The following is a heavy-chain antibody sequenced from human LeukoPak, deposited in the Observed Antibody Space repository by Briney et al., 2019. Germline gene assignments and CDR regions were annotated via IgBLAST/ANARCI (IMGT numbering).Heavy chain of an antibody. Sequence: GASVKVSCKASGYTFVTYGISWVRQAPGQGLEWMGRISSYNGNTEYAQKFQGRVTMTTDTSTSTAYMQVRSLRSDDTAVYYCARDLGPVWSGYPEDAFDIWGQGTMVTVSS. CDR1: GYTFVTYG. CDR3: ARDLGPVWSGYPEDAFDI. V-gene: IGHV1-18*04. J-gene: IGHJ3*02. D-gene: IGHD3-3*01. CDR2: ISSYNGNT.